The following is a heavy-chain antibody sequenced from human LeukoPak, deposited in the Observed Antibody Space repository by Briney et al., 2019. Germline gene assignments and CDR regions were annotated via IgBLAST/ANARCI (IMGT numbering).Heavy chain of an antibody. Sequence: ASVKVSCKASGYTFTSYYMHWVRQAPGQGLEWMGIINPSGGSTSYAQKFQGRVTMTRDTSTSTVYMELSRLRSDDTAVYYCARGPYSSGWYGGYFDYWGQGTLVTVSS. CDR2: INPSGGST. CDR1: GYTFTSYY. V-gene: IGHV1-46*01. J-gene: IGHJ4*02. D-gene: IGHD6-19*01. CDR3: ARGPYSSGWYGGYFDY.